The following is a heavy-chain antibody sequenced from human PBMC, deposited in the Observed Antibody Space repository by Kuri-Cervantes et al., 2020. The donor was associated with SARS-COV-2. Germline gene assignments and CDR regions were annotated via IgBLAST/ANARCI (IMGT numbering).Heavy chain of an antibody. J-gene: IGHJ6*02. V-gene: IGHV2-5*02. Sequence: SGPTLVKPTQTLTLTCTFAGFSLSTSGVGVGWIRQPPGKALEWLALIYWDDDKRYSPSLKSRLTITKDTSKNQVVLTMTNMDPVDTATYYCARIRGQSITIFGVVTDYYYYYGMDVWGQGTTVTVSS. CDR3: ARIRGQSITIFGVVTDYYYYYGMDV. CDR2: IYWDDDK. D-gene: IGHD3-3*01. CDR1: GFSLSTSGVG.